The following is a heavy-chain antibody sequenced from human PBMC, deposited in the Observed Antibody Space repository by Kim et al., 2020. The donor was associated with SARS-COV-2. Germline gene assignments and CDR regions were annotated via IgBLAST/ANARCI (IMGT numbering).Heavy chain of an antibody. Sequence: SVKVSCKASGGTFSSYAISWVRQAPGQGLEWMGRIIPILGIANYAQKFQGGVTITADKSTSTAYMELSSLRSEDTAVYYCAIDPFYCSSTSCYNPYYYYGMDVWGQGTTVTVSS. J-gene: IGHJ6*02. V-gene: IGHV1-69*04. D-gene: IGHD2-2*02. CDR2: IIPILGIA. CDR1: GGTFSSYA. CDR3: AIDPFYCSSTSCYNPYYYYGMDV.